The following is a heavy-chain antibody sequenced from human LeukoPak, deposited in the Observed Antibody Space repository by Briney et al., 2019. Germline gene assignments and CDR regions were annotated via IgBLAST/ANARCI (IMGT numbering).Heavy chain of an antibody. D-gene: IGHD2-15*01. CDR1: GGSISSYY. V-gene: IGHV4-59*01. J-gene: IGHJ4*02. CDR3: ARDCSGASCYDY. CDR2: IYYSGST. Sequence: PSETLSLTCAVSGGSISSYYWSCIRQPPGKGLEWIGYIYYSGSTNYNPSLKSRVTISLDTPRNQFSLKLGSVTAADTAVYYCARDCSGASCYDYWGQGTLVTVSS.